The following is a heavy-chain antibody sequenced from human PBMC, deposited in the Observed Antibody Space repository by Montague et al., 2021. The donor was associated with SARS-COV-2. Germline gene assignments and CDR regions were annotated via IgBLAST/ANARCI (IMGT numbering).Heavy chain of an antibody. CDR1: GASLASGYW. Sequence: SETLSLTCAVSGASLASGYWWSWVRQSPGKGLEWIAEIHHTGGSNYNPSVVSRVTIFLAHSKNHLTLTLSSVTAADTAMYYCASRPVWQQLCTWGQGTLVTVSA. CDR3: ASRPVWQQLCT. CDR2: IHHTGGS. J-gene: IGHJ5*02. V-gene: IGHV4-4*02. D-gene: IGHD1-1*01.